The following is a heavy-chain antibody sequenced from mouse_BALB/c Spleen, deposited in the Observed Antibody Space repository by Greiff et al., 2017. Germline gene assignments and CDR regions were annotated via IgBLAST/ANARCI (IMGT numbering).Heavy chain of an antibody. Sequence: EVQVVESGPSLVKHSQTLSLTCSVTGDSITSGYWNWIRKFPGNKLEYMGYISYSGSTYYNPSLKSRISITRDTSKNQYYLQLNSVTTEDTATYYCARFYYGYDGHYYAMDYWGQGTSVTVSS. CDR1: GDSITSGY. V-gene: IGHV3-8*02. CDR2: ISYSGST. J-gene: IGHJ4*01. D-gene: IGHD2-2*01. CDR3: ARFYYGYDGHYYAMDY.